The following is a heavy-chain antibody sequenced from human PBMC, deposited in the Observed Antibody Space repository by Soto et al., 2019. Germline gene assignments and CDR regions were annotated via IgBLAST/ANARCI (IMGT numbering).Heavy chain of an antibody. CDR3: ALRFGTA. V-gene: IGHV4-30-4*02. D-gene: IGHD3-3*01. J-gene: IGHJ6*02. CDR1: GASIGSGDYY. CDR2: IYYSGTT. Sequence: LSETLSLTCTVSGASIGSGDYYWSWIRQPPGKGLEWIGYIYYSGTTYYNLSLKSRVTISLDTSKNRLSLNLRSVTAADTAVYYCALRFGTAWGQGTTVTVSS.